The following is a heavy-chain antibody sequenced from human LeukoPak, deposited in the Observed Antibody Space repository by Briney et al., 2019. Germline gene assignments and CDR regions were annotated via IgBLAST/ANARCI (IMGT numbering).Heavy chain of an antibody. CDR3: ARGGNYYDSSGYYYLDY. Sequence: PSETLSLTCTVSGGSISSYYWSWIRQPPGKGLEWIGYIYYSGSTNYNPSLKSRVTISVDTSKNQFSLKLSSVTAADTAVYYCARGGNYYDSSGYYYLDYWGQGTLVTVSS. D-gene: IGHD3-22*01. CDR2: IYYSGST. V-gene: IGHV4-59*01. CDR1: GGSISSYY. J-gene: IGHJ4*02.